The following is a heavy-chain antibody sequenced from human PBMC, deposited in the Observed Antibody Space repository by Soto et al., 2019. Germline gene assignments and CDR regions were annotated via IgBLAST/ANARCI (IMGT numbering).Heavy chain of an antibody. Sequence: PGESLKISCKGSGYSFAGYWITWVRQKPGKGLEWMGRIDPSDSQTYYSPSFRGRVTISADKSITSAFVQWGSLKASDSAIYYCARFRAPRRQLISMSFHLWGLGTLVTVSS. CDR2: IDPSDSQT. CDR3: ARFRAPRRQLISMSFHL. CDR1: GYSFAGYW. J-gene: IGHJ4*03. D-gene: IGHD6-13*01. V-gene: IGHV5-10-1*04.